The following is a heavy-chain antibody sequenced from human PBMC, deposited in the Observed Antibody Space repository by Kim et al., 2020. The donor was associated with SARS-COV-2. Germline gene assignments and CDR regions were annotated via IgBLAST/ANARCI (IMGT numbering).Heavy chain of an antibody. CDR3: AKDQAPYGSDAFDI. J-gene: IGHJ3*02. V-gene: IGHV3-23*01. D-gene: IGHD3-10*01. Sequence: ADSVKGRFTISRDNSKNTLYLQMNSLRAEDTAVYYCAKDQAPYGSDAFDIWGQGTMVTVSS.